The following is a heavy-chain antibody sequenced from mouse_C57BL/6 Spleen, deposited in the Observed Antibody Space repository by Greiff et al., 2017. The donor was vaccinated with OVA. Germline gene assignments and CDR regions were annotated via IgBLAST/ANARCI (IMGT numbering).Heavy chain of an antibody. CDR1: GYTFTSYW. V-gene: IGHV1-69*01. D-gene: IGHD1-1*01. Sequence: VQLQQPGAELVMPGASVKLSCKASGYTFTSYWMHWVKQRPGQGLEWIGEIDPSDSYTNYNQKFKGKSTLTVDKSSSTAYMQLSSLTSEDSAVYYCARSPYYYGSSYVGYFDYWGQGTTLTVSS. J-gene: IGHJ2*01. CDR3: ARSPYYYGSSYVGYFDY. CDR2: IDPSDSYT.